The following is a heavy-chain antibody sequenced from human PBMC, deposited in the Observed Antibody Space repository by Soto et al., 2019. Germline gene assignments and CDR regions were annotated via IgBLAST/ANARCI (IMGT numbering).Heavy chain of an antibody. Sequence: SETLSLTCAVYGESSRNYHWTWIRQPPGKGLEWIGEIDHCGSANYNPSLKSRVTISVDTSKNQFSLRLNSVTAADTAVYYCARGSDPAWEPAFYWGQGTPVTAPQ. J-gene: IGHJ4*02. V-gene: IGHV4-34*01. CDR3: ARGSDPAWEPAFY. CDR1: GESSRNYH. D-gene: IGHD1-26*01. CDR2: IDHCGSA.